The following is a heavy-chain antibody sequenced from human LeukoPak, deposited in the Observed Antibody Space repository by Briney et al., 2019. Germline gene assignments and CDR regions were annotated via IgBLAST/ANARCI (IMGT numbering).Heavy chain of an antibody. CDR3: ARDYDFWSGYYKASFTY. Sequence: SVKVSCKASGGTFSSYAISWVRQAPGQGLEWMGRIIPILGIANYAQKFQGRVTITADKSTSTAYMELSSLRSEDTAVYYCARDYDFWSGYYKASFTYWGQGTPVTVSS. J-gene: IGHJ4*02. CDR1: GGTFSSYA. CDR2: IIPILGIA. V-gene: IGHV1-69*04. D-gene: IGHD3-3*01.